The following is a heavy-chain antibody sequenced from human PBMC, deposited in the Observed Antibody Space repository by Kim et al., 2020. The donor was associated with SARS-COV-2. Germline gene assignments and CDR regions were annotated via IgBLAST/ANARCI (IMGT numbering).Heavy chain of an antibody. V-gene: IGHV5-51*01. CDR2: IYPGDSDT. D-gene: IGHD3-10*01. J-gene: IGHJ4*02. CDR3: MTGEYFFDY. CDR1: GYSFTNYW. Sequence: GESLKISCQSSGYSFTNYWIGWVRQMPGKGLEWMGIIYPGDSDTVYSPSFQGQVTISAYKSISTAYLQWSSLKVSDTAVYYCMTGEYFFDYWGQGTLVTV.